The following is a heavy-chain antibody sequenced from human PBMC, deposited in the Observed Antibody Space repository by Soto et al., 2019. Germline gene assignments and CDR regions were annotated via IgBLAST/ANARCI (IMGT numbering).Heavy chain of an antibody. Sequence: PWESLKISCRGSGYSFTDYWIGWVRHMPGKGLEWMGIIYPGDSDTRYSPSFQGQVAISADNSISTAYLHWTSLRASDPAVYYCARALTGTILPPYFDHWGQGTLVTVSS. J-gene: IGHJ4*02. CDR3: ARALTGTILPPYFDH. V-gene: IGHV5-51*01. CDR1: GYSFTDYW. CDR2: IYPGDSDT. D-gene: IGHD2-21*01.